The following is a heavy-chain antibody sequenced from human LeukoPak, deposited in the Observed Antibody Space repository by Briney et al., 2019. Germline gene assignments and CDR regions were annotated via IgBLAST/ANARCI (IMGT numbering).Heavy chain of an antibody. Sequence: GGSLRLSCAASGFTFSSYAMSWVRQAPGKGLEWVSAIGGSGGSTYYADSVKGRFTISRDNSKNTLYLQMDSLRAEDTAVYYCAKERGVSSGSFDYWGQGTLVTVSS. J-gene: IGHJ4*02. D-gene: IGHD3-22*01. CDR2: IGGSGGST. CDR3: AKERGVSSGSFDY. CDR1: GFTFSSYA. V-gene: IGHV3-23*01.